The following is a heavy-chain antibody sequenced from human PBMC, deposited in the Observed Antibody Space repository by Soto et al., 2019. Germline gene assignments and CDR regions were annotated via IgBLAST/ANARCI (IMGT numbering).Heavy chain of an antibody. V-gene: IGHV4-4*07. Sequence: LSLTCTVSGDSISNYYWSWIRQPAGKGLEWIGRLSTSGSTNYNTSLKSRVTMSVDTSKNQFSLMLNSVTAADTAVYYCRRDFDYWGQGTLVTVSS. J-gene: IGHJ4*02. CDR3: RRDFDY. D-gene: IGHD6-6*01. CDR2: LSTSGST. CDR1: GDSISNYY.